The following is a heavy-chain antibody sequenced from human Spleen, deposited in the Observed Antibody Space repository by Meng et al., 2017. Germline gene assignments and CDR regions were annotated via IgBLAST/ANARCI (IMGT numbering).Heavy chain of an antibody. Sequence: ASVKVSCKASGYTFTSYGISCVRQAPGQGLEWMGWISAYNGNTNYAQKLQGRVTMTTDTPTSTAYMELRSLRSDDTDVYYCASQKRGYSGYDYGGFDYWGQGTLVTVSS. V-gene: IGHV1-18*01. D-gene: IGHD5-12*01. CDR3: ASQKRGYSGYDYGGFDY. J-gene: IGHJ4*02. CDR1: GYTFTSYG. CDR2: ISAYNGNT.